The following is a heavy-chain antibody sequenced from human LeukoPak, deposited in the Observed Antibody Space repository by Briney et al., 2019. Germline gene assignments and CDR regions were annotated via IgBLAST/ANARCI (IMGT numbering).Heavy chain of an antibody. D-gene: IGHD3-16*01. CDR3: ARETSQKGAHYMDV. J-gene: IGHJ6*03. CDR2: IYYSGST. Sequence: SETLSLTCTVSGGSISSYYWSWVRQPPGKGLEWIGYIYYSGSTNYNPSLKSRVTISVDTSKNQFSLKLSSVTAADTAVYYCARETSQKGAHYMDVWGKGTTVTISS. CDR1: GGSISSYY. V-gene: IGHV4-59*01.